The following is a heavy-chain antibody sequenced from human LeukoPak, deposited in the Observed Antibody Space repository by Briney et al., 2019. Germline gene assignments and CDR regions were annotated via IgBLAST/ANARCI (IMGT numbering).Heavy chain of an antibody. CDR1: GFTFSSYS. V-gene: IGHV3-48*01. J-gene: IGHJ6*02. CDR2: ISRSSETI. CDR3: ASLPTPSGYYDYYYCYGMDV. Sequence: GGSLRLSCAAFGFTFSSYSMNWVRQAPGKGLEWLSYISRSSETILYANSVQGRVTISRDNAKNSLYLQMNSLRAEDTAVYYCASLPTPSGYYDYYYCYGMDVWGQGTTVTVSS. D-gene: IGHD3-3*01.